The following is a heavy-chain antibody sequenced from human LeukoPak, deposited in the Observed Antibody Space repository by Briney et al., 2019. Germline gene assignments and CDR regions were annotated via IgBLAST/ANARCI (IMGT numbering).Heavy chain of an antibody. V-gene: IGHV6-1*01. CDR2: TYYRSKWYN. CDR1: GDSVSSNSAA. J-gene: IGHJ6*02. CDR3: ARESTTVRGPAYELYYYYGMDV. D-gene: IGHD4-17*01. Sequence: SQTLSLTCAISGDSVSSNSAAWNWIRQSPSRGLEWLGRTYYRSKWYNDYAVSVKSRITINSDTSKNQFSLQLNSVTPEDTAVYYCARESTTVRGPAYELYYYYGMDVWGQGTTVTVSS.